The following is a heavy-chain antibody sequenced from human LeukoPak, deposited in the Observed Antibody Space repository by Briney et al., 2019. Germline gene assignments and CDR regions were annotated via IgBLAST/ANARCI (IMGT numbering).Heavy chain of an antibody. CDR2: IYYSGST. D-gene: IGHD6-13*01. CDR1: GGSISSYY. J-gene: IGHJ4*02. CDR3: ARGMQQLYHFDS. V-gene: IGHV4-59*01. Sequence: SKTLSLTCAGSGGSISSYYWSWIRQPPGKGLKWIGYIYYSGSTNYNPSLKSRVTISVDTSKNQFSLKLSSVTAADTAVYYCARGMQQLYHFDSWGRGTLVTVSS.